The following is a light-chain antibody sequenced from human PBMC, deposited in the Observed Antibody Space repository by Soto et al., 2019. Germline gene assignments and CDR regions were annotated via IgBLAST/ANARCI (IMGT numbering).Light chain of an antibody. Sequence: EIVLTQSPATLSLSPGERATLSCRASQSVSSNLAWFQQKPGQAPRLLIYGASTRATGIPARFSGSGSGTEFTLTISGLQSEDFALYYCQQYQNLWTFGQGTKVDIK. V-gene: IGKV3-15*01. CDR1: QSVSSN. CDR3: QQYQNLWT. CDR2: GAS. J-gene: IGKJ1*01.